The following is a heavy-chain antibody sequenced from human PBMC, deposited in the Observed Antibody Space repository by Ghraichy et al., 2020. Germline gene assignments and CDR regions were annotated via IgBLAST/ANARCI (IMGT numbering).Heavy chain of an antibody. CDR1: GYSFTSYW. J-gene: IGHJ3*02. V-gene: IGHV5-51*01. CDR2: IYPGDSDT. D-gene: IGHD3-3*01. CDR3: ASSRLNYDFWSGYYEATDAFDI. Sequence: GESLNISCKGSGYSFTSYWIGWVRQMPGKGLEWMGIIYPGDSDTRYSPSFQGQVTISADKSISTAYLQWSSLKASDTAMYYCASSRLNYDFWSGYYEATDAFDIWGQGTMVTVSS.